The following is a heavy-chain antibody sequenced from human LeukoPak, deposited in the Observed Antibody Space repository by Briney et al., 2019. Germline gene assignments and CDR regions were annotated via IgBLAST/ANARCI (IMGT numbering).Heavy chain of an antibody. CDR1: EFTVSSNY. CDR2: IYSGGST. CDR3: ARANCGGDCFPYYFDY. Sequence: GGSLRLSCAASEFTVSSNYMSWVRQAPGKGLECVSVIYSGGSTYYADSVKGRFTISRDNSKNTLYLQMNSLRAEDTAVYYCARANCGGDCFPYYFDYWGQGTLVTVSS. J-gene: IGHJ4*02. D-gene: IGHD2-21*02. V-gene: IGHV3-66*01.